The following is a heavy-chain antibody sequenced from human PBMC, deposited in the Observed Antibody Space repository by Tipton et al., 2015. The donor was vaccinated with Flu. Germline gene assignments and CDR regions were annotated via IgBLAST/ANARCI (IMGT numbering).Heavy chain of an antibody. CDR2: IYMGGRT. CDR1: GGSINSYY. CDR3: ARERRGGWPFYDAFDF. D-gene: IGHD6-19*01. J-gene: IGHJ3*01. V-gene: IGHV4-4*07. Sequence: TLSLTCSVSGGSINSYYWSWIRQPAGKGLEWIGRIYMGGRTNYNPSLKSRVTMSLDLFKHQISLRLSSVTAADTAVYYCARERRGGWPFYDAFDFWGQGTTVTVSS.